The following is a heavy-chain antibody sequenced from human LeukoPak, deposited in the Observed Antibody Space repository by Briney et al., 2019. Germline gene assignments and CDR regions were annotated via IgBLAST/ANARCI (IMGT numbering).Heavy chain of an antibody. CDR2: ISWNSRSI. CDR3: AKSGSGELGFDY. D-gene: IGHD6-6*01. Sequence: GGSLRLSCAASGFTFDNYAMHWVRQAPGKGLEWVSGISWNSRSIGYADSVRGRFAMSRDNAKKSLHLQMNSLRAEDTALYYCAKSGSGELGFDYWGQGTLVTVSS. V-gene: IGHV3-9*01. CDR1: GFTFDNYA. J-gene: IGHJ4*02.